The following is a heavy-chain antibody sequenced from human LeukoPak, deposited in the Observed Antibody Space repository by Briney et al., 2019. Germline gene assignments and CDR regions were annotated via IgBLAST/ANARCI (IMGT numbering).Heavy chain of an antibody. Sequence: SETLSLTCVVSGVSISSYYWSWIRQPPGKGLEWVGYISYSGSTKYNPSLKSRVTMSVDTSKNQFSLNLSFVTAADTAVYYCAREGDYYGRFDPWGQGTLVTVSS. CDR3: AREGDYYGRFDP. J-gene: IGHJ5*02. V-gene: IGHV4-59*01. CDR1: GVSISSYY. CDR2: ISYSGST. D-gene: IGHD3-10*01.